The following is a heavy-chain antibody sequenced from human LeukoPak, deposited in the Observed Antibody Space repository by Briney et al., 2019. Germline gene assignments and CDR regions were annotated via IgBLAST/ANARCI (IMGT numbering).Heavy chain of an antibody. Sequence: GGSLRLSCAASGFTFSSYWMHWVRQAPGKGLVWVSRTNNDGSVTNYAGSVKGRFTISRDNAKNTLYLQMNSLRAEDTAVYYCARDPSSFGGYFDYWGQGTLVSVSS. CDR3: ARDPSSFGGYFDY. V-gene: IGHV3-74*01. CDR2: TNNDGSVT. D-gene: IGHD3-16*01. CDR1: GFTFSSYW. J-gene: IGHJ4*02.